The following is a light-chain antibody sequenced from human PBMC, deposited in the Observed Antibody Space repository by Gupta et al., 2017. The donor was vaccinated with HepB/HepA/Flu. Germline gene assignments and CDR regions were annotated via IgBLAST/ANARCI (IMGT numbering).Light chain of an antibody. V-gene: IGKV3-11*01. J-gene: IGKJ4*01. Sequence: EIVLTQSPATLSLSPGERATRSCRASQSVSSYLAWYQQKPGQAPRLLIYDASNRANGIPVRFSGSGSGIDFTLTSSSREPEDFAVYYWQQRSNWTTFGGGTKVEIK. CDR1: QSVSSY. CDR3: QQRSNWTT. CDR2: DAS.